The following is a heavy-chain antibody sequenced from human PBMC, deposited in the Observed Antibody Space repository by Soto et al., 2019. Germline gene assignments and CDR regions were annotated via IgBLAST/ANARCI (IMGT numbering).Heavy chain of an antibody. Sequence: QVQLVQSGTEVKKPGASVKVSCRASGHTLTGTYMHWVRQAPGQGLEWMGWINPNSGGTNYAQKFQGWVTMTRDTYINTAYMELRRLRSDDTAVYYCARDAGAARPPFDSWGQGTLVTVSS. CDR3: ARDAGAARPPFDS. CDR1: GHTLTGTY. CDR2: INPNSGGT. D-gene: IGHD6-6*01. V-gene: IGHV1-2*04. J-gene: IGHJ4*02.